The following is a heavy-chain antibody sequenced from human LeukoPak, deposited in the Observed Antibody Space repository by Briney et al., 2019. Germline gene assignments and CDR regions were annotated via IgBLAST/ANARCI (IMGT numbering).Heavy chain of an antibody. J-gene: IGHJ4*02. Sequence: PGGSLRLSCAASGFTFSSYGMHWVRQAPGKGLEWVAVISYDGSNKYYADSVKGRFTISRDNSKNTLYLQMNSLRAEDTAVYYCARDYGSGSYIPDYWGQGTLVTVSS. D-gene: IGHD3-10*01. V-gene: IGHV3-30*03. CDR3: ARDYGSGSYIPDY. CDR1: GFTFSSYG. CDR2: ISYDGSNK.